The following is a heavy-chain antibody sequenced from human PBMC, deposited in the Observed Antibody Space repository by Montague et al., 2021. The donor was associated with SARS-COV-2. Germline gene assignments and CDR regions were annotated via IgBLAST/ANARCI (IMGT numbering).Heavy chain of an antibody. J-gene: IGHJ4*02. D-gene: IGHD6-19*01. CDR1: GDSVSNLRLA. CDR2: TYFKSKWYS. V-gene: IGHV6-1*01. Sequence: CAISGDSVSNLRLASDWLRQYPSRHIEWLGRTYFKSKWYSDYAPSVRGRLTVNPDASKNEFSLELNYVTPEDTAVYYCVRYSGWFYFDFWGQGTLVTVSS. CDR3: VRYSGWFYFDF.